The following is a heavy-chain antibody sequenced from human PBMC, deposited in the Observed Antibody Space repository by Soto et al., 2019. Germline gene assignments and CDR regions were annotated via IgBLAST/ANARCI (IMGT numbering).Heavy chain of an antibody. J-gene: IGHJ3*02. CDR2: FDPEDGET. CDR1: GYTLTELS. CDR3: ATVRGDYCTNGVCYRNAFDI. V-gene: IGHV1-24*01. Sequence: RASVKVSCKVSGYTLTELSMHWVRQAPGKGLEWMGGFDPEDGETIYAQKFQGRVTMTEDTSTDTAYMELSSLRSEDTAVYYCATVRGDYCTNGVCYRNAFDIWGQGTMVTVSS. D-gene: IGHD2-8*01.